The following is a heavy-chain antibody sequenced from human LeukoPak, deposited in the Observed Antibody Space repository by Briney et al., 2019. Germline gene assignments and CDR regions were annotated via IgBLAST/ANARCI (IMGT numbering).Heavy chain of an antibody. D-gene: IGHD2-15*01. CDR3: ARKIGTYCSGGSCHLNWFDP. J-gene: IGHJ5*02. CDR1: GYTFTSYD. CDR2: MNPNSGNT. Sequence: ASVKVSCKASGYTFTSYDINWVRQAPGQGLEWMGWMNPNSGNTGYAQKFQGRVTMTRNTSISTAYMELSSLRSEDTAVYYCARKIGTYCSGGSCHLNWFDPWGQGTLVTVSS. V-gene: IGHV1-8*01.